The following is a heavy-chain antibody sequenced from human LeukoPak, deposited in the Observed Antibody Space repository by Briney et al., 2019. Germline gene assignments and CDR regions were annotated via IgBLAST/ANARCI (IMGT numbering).Heavy chain of an antibody. J-gene: IGHJ3*01. D-gene: IGHD2-21*02. Sequence: GESLKISCKGSGYSFTSYWIGWVRQMPGKSLEWMGIIYPGDYSTRYGPSFQGQVTVSADKSITTAYLEWSSLEASDTAMYYCARWVTADRGKKDAFDVWGQGTMVTVSS. V-gene: IGHV5-51*01. CDR2: IYPGDYST. CDR1: GYSFTSYW. CDR3: ARWVTADRGKKDAFDV.